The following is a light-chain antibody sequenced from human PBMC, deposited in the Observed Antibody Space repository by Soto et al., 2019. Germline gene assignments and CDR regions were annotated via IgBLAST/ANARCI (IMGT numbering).Light chain of an antibody. CDR2: GAS. Sequence: EIVLTQSPGTLSLSPGERATLSCRASQSVSSTYLAWYQQKPGQAPRLLIYGASSRATGIPERFSGSGSGTDFILAISRLEPDDFAVSYCQHYGSSPWTFGQGTKVEIK. CDR1: QSVSSTY. CDR3: QHYGSSPWT. J-gene: IGKJ1*01. V-gene: IGKV3-20*01.